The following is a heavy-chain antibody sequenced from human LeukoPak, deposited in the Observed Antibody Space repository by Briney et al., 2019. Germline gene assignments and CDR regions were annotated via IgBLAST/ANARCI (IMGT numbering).Heavy chain of an antibody. D-gene: IGHD2-15*01. J-gene: IGHJ4*02. CDR1: SGSISNGDYY. CDR3: ARHCSGGSCYPSLDS. V-gene: IGHV4-30-4*01. Sequence: SQTLSLTCTVSSGSISNGDYYWSWIRQPPGKGLEWIGYIYYSGSTYYNPSLKSRVTISVDTSKNQFSLKLSSATAADTAVYYCARHCSGGSCYPSLDSWGQGTLVTVSS. CDR2: IYYSGST.